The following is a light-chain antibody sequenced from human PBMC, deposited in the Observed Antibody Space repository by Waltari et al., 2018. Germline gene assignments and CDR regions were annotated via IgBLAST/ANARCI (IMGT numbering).Light chain of an antibody. Sequence: QSALTQPRSVSGSPGQSVTISCTGSSSDIGAYNYVSWYQQHPGKAPKLMIYDVSERPSGVPGRFSGSKSGNTDSLTISGLQAEDEADYHCSSYVGTLVFGGGTKLTVL. CDR3: SSYVGTLV. J-gene: IGLJ2*01. CDR1: SSDIGAYNY. V-gene: IGLV2-11*01. CDR2: DVS.